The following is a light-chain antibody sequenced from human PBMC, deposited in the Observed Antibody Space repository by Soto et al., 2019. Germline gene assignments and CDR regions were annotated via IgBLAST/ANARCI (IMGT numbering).Light chain of an antibody. CDR2: WAS. CDR1: QSVLYSSNNKNY. Sequence: DIVMTQSPDSLAVSLGARATINCKSSQSVLYSSNNKNYFAWYQQRPGQPPKLLIYWASTRESGVPDRFSGSGSGTDFTLTITSLQAEDVAVYYCPQYESTPPTFGQGTKLEIK. J-gene: IGKJ2*01. V-gene: IGKV4-1*01. CDR3: PQYESTPPT.